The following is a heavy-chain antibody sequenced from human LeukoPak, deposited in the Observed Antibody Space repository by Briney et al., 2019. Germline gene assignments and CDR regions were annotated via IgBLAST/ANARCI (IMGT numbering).Heavy chain of an antibody. Sequence: ASVKVSCKASGYSFTTYYVHWVRQAPGQGLEWMGFINPGGGSTSYAQKFQGRVTMTRVTSTSTIYMELSILRSEDTAVYYCARNVDSGLDYWGQGTLVTVSS. J-gene: IGHJ4*02. V-gene: IGHV1-46*03. D-gene: IGHD3-10*01. CDR2: INPGGGST. CDR3: ARNVDSGLDY. CDR1: GYSFTTYY.